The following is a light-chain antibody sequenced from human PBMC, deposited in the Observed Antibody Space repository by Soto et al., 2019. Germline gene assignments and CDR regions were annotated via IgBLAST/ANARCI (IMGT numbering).Light chain of an antibody. Sequence: QSALTQPPSASGSPGQSVTISCTGTGSDVGGYNYVSWYQQHPGKAPKLMIYDVSKRPSGVPDRFSGSKSGNTASLTVSGLQAEDEADYYCSSYAGNHIVFGTSTKVTVL. J-gene: IGLJ1*01. CDR1: GSDVGGYNY. V-gene: IGLV2-8*01. CDR2: DVS. CDR3: SSYAGNHIV.